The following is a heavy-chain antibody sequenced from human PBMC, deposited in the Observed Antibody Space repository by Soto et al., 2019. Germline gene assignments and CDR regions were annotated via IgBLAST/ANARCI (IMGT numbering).Heavy chain of an antibody. J-gene: IGHJ4*02. CDR1: GFTFSDYY. CDR2: ISSSGSTI. CDR3: ARESNYYDSSGSLPDY. D-gene: IGHD3-22*01. Sequence: GGSLTLSCAASGFTFSDYYMSWIRQAPGKGLEWVSYISSSGSTIYYADSVKGRFTISRDNAKNSLYLQMNSLRAEDTAVYYCARESNYYDSSGSLPDYWGQGTLVTVSS. V-gene: IGHV3-11*01.